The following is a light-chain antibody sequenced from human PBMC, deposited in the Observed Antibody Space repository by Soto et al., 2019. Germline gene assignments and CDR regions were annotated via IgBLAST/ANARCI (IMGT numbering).Light chain of an antibody. CDR3: QKYTSAPLT. CDR2: AAS. J-gene: IGKJ3*01. Sequence: DIQMTQSPSSLSASVGDRVTITCRASQGIDTYLAWYQQKPGQVPKLLIYAASTLQSGVPSRFSGSGSGTDFTLTISSLQSEDVATYFCQKYTSAPLTFGPGTKVDIK. V-gene: IGKV1-27*01. CDR1: QGIDTY.